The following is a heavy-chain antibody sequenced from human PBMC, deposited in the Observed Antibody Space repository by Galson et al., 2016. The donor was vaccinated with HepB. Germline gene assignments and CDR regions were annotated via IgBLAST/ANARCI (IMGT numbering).Heavy chain of an antibody. CDR3: AHFCSSTRCSGAFEN. D-gene: IGHD2-2*01. CDR1: GFSLTTSGLG. J-gene: IGHJ4*01. Sequence: PALVKPTQTLTLTCTFSGFSLTTSGLGVARIRQPPGKALEWLARIDWDDDKYYSTSLKTRLTISKDTSKNQVLLTMTNMDPVDTATYYCAHFCSSTRCSGAFENWGRGILVTVSS. CDR2: IDWDDDK. V-gene: IGHV2-70*12.